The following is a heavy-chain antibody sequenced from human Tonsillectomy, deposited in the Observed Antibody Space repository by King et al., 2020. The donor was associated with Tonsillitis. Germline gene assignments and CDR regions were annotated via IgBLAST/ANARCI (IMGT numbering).Heavy chain of an antibody. CDR1: GFTFSSYS. Sequence: VQLVESGGGLVKPGGSLRLSCAASGFTFSSYSMNWVRQAPGKGLEWVSSISSSSSYIYYADSVKGRFTISRDNAKNSLYLQMNSLRAEDTAVDYCARDNEGSGWRGPYYYYYYMDVWGKGTTVTVSS. CDR2: ISSSSSYI. V-gene: IGHV3-21*01. D-gene: IGHD6-19*01. J-gene: IGHJ6*03. CDR3: ARDNEGSGWRGPYYYYYYMDV.